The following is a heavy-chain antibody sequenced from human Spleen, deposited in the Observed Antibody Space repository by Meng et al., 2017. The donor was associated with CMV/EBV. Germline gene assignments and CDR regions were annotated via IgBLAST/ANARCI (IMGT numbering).Heavy chain of an antibody. J-gene: IGHJ6*02. CDR1: GFTFSNYA. D-gene: IGHD3-10*01. CDR3: ARARRGYYGMDV. CDR2: ISDDGSKK. V-gene: IGHV3-30*04. Sequence: GGSLRLSCAVSGFTFSNYAIHWVRQAPGKGPEWVAIISDDGSKKSYADSVKGRFTISRDNSKNTLYLQMNSLRAEDTAVYYCARARRGYYGMDVWGQGTTVTVSS.